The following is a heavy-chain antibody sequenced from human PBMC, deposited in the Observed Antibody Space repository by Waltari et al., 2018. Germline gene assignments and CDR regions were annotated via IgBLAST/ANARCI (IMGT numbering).Heavy chain of an antibody. Sequence: QVQLGQSGAEVTKPGASVKGSCKASGYTFTGYSMRWFRQAPGQGLEWMGWINTNSGGTNYAQKFPVRVTMTRDTSISKAYMELSRLRSDDTAVYYCARGSIVGATSYDYWGQGTLVTISS. CDR3: ARGSIVGATSYDY. D-gene: IGHD1-26*01. CDR2: INTNSGGT. CDR1: GYTFTGYS. V-gene: IGHV1-2*02. J-gene: IGHJ4*02.